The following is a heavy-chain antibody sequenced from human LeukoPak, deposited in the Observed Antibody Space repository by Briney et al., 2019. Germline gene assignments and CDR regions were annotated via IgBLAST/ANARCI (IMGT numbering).Heavy chain of an antibody. D-gene: IGHD3-10*01. V-gene: IGHV4-30-2*03. CDR2: IYYSGTT. J-gene: IGHJ4*02. Sequence: SETLSLTCVGSGGSISSGGYSWNWIRQPPGKGLEWIGSIYYSGTTYYNPSLKSRVTISVDTSKNQFSLKLSSVTAADTALYYCAKHYMGSSYNHGLDCWGQGTLITVSS. CDR1: GGSISSGGYS. CDR3: AKHYMGSSYNHGLDC.